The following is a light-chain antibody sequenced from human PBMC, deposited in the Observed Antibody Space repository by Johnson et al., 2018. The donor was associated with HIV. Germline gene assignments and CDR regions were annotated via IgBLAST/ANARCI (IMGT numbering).Light chain of an antibody. CDR1: SSNIGKNH. CDR2: EDD. Sequence: QSVLTQPPSVSAAPGQKVTISCSGSSSNIGKNHVSWYQQFPGTAPQLLVYEDDKRPSDIPDRFSVSTSGTSATLGPTGLQTGDEADYYCGTWDSSLSAYVFGTGTKVTVL. V-gene: IGLV1-51*02. J-gene: IGLJ1*01. CDR3: GTWDSSLSAYV.